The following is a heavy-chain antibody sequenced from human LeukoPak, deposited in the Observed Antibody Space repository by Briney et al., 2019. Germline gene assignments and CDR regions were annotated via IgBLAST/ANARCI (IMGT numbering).Heavy chain of an antibody. D-gene: IGHD6-13*01. V-gene: IGHV3-30-3*01. CDR1: GFTFSSYA. CDR2: ISYDGSNK. J-gene: IGHJ5*02. Sequence: GGSLRLSCAASGFTFSSYAMHWVRQASGKGLEWVAVISYDGSNKYYADSVKGRFTISRDNSKNTLYLQMNSLRAEDAAVYYCARDKVAAAGIGFDPWGQGTLVTVSS. CDR3: ARDKVAAAGIGFDP.